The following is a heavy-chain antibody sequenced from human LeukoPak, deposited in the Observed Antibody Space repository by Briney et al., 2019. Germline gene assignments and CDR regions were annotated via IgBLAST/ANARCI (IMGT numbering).Heavy chain of an antibody. V-gene: IGHV4-59*10. D-gene: IGHD3-10*01. CDR1: GGSFSGYY. CDR3: ASSRGLWFGEVLGDFDY. J-gene: IGHJ4*02. CDR2: IYTSGST. Sequence: SETLSLTCAVYGGSFSGYYWSWIRQPAGKGLEWIGRIYTSGSTNYNPSLKSRVTMSVDTSKNQFSLKLSSVTAADTAVYYCASSRGLWFGEVLGDFDYWGQGTLVTVSS.